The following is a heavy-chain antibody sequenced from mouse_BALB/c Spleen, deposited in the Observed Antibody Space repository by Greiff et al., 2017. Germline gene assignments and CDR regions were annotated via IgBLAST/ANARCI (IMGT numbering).Heavy chain of an antibody. CDR1: GFNIKDYY. J-gene: IGHJ3*01. CDR3: NAVNDYDVSFAY. CDR2: IDPENGDT. D-gene: IGHD2-4*01. Sequence: EVKLVESGAELVRSGASVKLSCTASGFNIKDYYMHWVKQRPEQGLEWIGWIDPENGDTEYAPKFQGKATMTADTSSNTAYLQLSSLTSEDTAVYYCNAVNDYDVSFAYWGQGTLVTVSA. V-gene: IGHV14-4*02.